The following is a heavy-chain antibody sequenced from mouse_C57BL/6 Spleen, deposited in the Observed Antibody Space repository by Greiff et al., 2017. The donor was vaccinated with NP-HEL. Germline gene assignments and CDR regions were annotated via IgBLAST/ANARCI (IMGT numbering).Heavy chain of an antibody. CDR1: GYTFTDYY. CDR3: ASATALYAMDY. V-gene: IGHV1-26*01. CDR2: INPNNGGT. J-gene: IGHJ4*01. D-gene: IGHD6-1*01. Sequence: EVQLQQSGPELVKPGASVKISCKASGYTFTDYYMNWVKQSHGKSLEWIGDINPNNGGTSYNQKFKGKATLTVDKSSSTAYMELRSLTSEDSAVYYCASATALYAMDYWGQGTSVTVSS.